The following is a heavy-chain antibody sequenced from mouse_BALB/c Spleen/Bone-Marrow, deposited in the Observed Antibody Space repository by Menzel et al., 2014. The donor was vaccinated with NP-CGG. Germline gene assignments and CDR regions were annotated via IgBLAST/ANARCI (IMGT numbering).Heavy chain of an antibody. CDR3: TRGGNWDDFDV. D-gene: IGHD4-1*01. CDR1: GFTFSSFG. CDR2: ISSGSTAI. Sequence: VQLMESGGGLVQPGGSRKLSCAASGFTFSSFGMHWVRQAPEKGLEWVAYISSGSTAIFYADTVKGRFTISRDNPKNTLFLQMTSLRSEDTAMYYCTRGGNWDDFDVWGAGTTVTVSS. V-gene: IGHV5-17*02. J-gene: IGHJ1*01.